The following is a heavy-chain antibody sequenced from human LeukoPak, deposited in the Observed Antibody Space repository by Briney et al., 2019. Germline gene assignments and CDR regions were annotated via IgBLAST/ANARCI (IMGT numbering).Heavy chain of an antibody. J-gene: IGHJ4*02. CDR2: ISYDGSNK. Sequence: GGSLRLSCAASGFTFSSYAMHWVRQAPGKGLEWVAVISYDGSNKYYADSVKGRFTISRGNSKNTLYLQMNSLRAEDTAVYYCARDRSRYDFWSGYWTYYFDYWGQGTLVTVSS. CDR1: GFTFSSYA. CDR3: ARDRSRYDFWSGYWTYYFDY. V-gene: IGHV3-30-3*01. D-gene: IGHD3-3*01.